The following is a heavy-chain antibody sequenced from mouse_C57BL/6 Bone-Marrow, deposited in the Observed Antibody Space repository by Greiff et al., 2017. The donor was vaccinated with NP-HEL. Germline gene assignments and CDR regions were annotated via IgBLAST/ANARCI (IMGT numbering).Heavy chain of an antibody. Sequence: VQLQQSGPELVKPGASVKISCKASGYTFTDYYMNWVKQSHGKSLEWIGDINPNNGGTSYNQKFKGKATLTVDKSSSTAYMELRSLTSEDSAVYYCARDLPPYYFDYWGQGTTLTVSS. CDR3: ARDLPPYYFDY. CDR2: INPNNGGT. CDR1: GYTFTDYY. V-gene: IGHV1-26*01. J-gene: IGHJ2*01. D-gene: IGHD5-1*01.